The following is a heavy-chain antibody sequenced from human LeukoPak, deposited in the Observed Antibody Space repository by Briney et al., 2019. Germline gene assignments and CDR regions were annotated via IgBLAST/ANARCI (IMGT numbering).Heavy chain of an antibody. Sequence: TPSETLSLTCAVSGASVSSHYWTWIRQSPGRGLEWIGHIYHSGTTKYNPSLKSRVTISVDTSKNQFSLKLSSVTAADTAVYYCASRSSIWSGYQDTLYYFDSWGQGTLVTVSS. V-gene: IGHV4-59*02. CDR3: ASRSSIWSGYQDTLYYFDS. D-gene: IGHD3-3*01. CDR1: GASVSSHY. J-gene: IGHJ4*02. CDR2: IYHSGTT.